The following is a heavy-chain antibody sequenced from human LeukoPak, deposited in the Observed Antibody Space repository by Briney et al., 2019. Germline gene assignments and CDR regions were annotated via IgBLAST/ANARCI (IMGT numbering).Heavy chain of an antibody. J-gene: IGHJ4*02. CDR1: GYTFTTYG. Sequence: ASVNVSCKASGYTFTTYGISWVRQAPGQGLEWMGWISAHNGNTNYAQKLQGRVTMTTDTSTSTAYMELRSLRSDDTAVYYCARGGLWFGQLLFVDYWGQGTLVTVSS. D-gene: IGHD3-10*01. V-gene: IGHV1-18*01. CDR3: ARGGLWFGQLLFVDY. CDR2: ISAHNGNT.